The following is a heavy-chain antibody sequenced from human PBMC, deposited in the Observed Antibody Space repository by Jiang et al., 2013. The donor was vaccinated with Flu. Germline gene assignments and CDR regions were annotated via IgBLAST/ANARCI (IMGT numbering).Heavy chain of an antibody. D-gene: IGHD3-10*01. Sequence: GAEVKKPGESLRISCKGSGYSFTSYWISWVRQMPGKGLEWMGRIDPSDSYTNYSPSFQGHVTISADKSISTAYLQWSSLKASDTAMYYCARDYATSDPKYYGSGSYYPPGYYYYMDVWGKGTTVTVSS. CDR1: GYSFTSYW. CDR3: ARDYATSDPKYYGSGSYYPPGYYYYMDV. J-gene: IGHJ6*03. CDR2: IDPSDSYT. V-gene: IGHV5-10-1*01.